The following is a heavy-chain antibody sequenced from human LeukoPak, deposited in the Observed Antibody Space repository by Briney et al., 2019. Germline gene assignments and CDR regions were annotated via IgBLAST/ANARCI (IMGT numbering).Heavy chain of an antibody. D-gene: IGHD6-13*01. CDR2: IIPIFGTA. Sequence: SVKVSCKASGYTFTSYYMHWVRQAPGQGLEWMGGIIPIFGTANYAQKFQGRVTITADKSTSTAYMELSSLRSEDTAVYYCARDRQSSSWSMYNWFDPWGQGTLVTVSS. CDR3: ARDRQSSSWSMYNWFDP. V-gene: IGHV1-69*06. CDR1: GYTFTSYY. J-gene: IGHJ5*02.